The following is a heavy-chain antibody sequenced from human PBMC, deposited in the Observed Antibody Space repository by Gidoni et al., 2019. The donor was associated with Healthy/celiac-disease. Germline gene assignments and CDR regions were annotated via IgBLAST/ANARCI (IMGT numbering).Heavy chain of an antibody. CDR2: ISGSGGST. D-gene: IGHD1-26*01. CDR1: GFPFRSDA. CDR3: AKVFWVGATTDAFDI. J-gene: IGHJ3*02. V-gene: IGHV3-23*01. Sequence: EVQLLESGGGLVQPGGSLRLSCAASGFPFRSDAMSWVRQAPGKGLEWVSAISGSGGSTYYADSVKGRFTISRDNSKNTLYLQMNSLRAEDTAVYYCAKVFWVGATTDAFDIWGQGTMVTVSS.